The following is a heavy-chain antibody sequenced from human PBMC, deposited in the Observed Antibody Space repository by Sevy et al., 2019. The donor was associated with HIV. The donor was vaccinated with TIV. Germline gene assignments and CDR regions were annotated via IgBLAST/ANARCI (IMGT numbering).Heavy chain of an antibody. CDR1: VFTLSRNA. CDR2: ISYDGRDK. V-gene: IGHV3-30*04. CDR3: ARDRPYGSGTFYYYYGMDV. D-gene: IGHD3-10*01. Sequence: GGSLRLSCAVSVFTLSRNAMHWVRQAPGKGLEWVAVISYDGRDKFYADSVKGRFTISRDNSKNTLYLQLNSLRGEDTAVYYCARDRPYGSGTFYYYYGMDVWGQGSTVTVSS. J-gene: IGHJ6*02.